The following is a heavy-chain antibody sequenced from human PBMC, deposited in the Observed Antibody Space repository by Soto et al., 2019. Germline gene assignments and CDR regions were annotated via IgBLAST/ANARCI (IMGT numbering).Heavy chain of an antibody. Sequence: DVQLLESGGDLVQPGGSLRLSCAASGFIFSNYAMSWVRQAPGKGLEWVSLIRGSGGPTNYADSVKGRFTVSRENSKNILLLQMNSLRAEDKDVYSCVNDFRVGYDWTHDWGQGTLVTVSS. J-gene: IGHJ4*02. CDR3: VNDFRVGYDWTHD. CDR2: IRGSGGPT. V-gene: IGHV3-23*01. CDR1: GFIFSNYA. D-gene: IGHD5-12*01.